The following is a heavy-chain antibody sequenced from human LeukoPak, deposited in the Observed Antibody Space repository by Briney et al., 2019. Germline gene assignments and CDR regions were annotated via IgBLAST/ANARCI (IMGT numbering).Heavy chain of an antibody. V-gene: IGHV4-30-4*01. CDR3: ARDSAVTRNFDY. Sequence: SQTLSLTCTVSGGSTSSGDYYWSWIRQPPGKGLEWIGYIYYSGSTYYNPSLKSRVTISVDTSKNQFSLKLSSVTAADTAVYYCARDSAVTRNFDYWGQGTLVTVSS. CDR1: GGSTSSGDYY. D-gene: IGHD4-17*01. J-gene: IGHJ4*02. CDR2: IYYSGST.